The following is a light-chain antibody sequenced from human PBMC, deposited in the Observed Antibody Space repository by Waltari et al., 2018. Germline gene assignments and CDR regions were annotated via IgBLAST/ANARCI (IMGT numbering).Light chain of an antibody. CDR2: WAS. V-gene: IGKV4-1*01. Sequence: DIVMTQSPDSLAVSLGERATINCKSSQSVLYSSANKSYLNWYQQKPGQPPKLLIYWASTRESGVPDRISGAGSGTDFTLTISSLQSEDVAVYYCQQYYSTPLTFAGGTKVEIK. CDR1: QSVLYSSANKSY. CDR3: QQYYSTPLT. J-gene: IGKJ4*01.